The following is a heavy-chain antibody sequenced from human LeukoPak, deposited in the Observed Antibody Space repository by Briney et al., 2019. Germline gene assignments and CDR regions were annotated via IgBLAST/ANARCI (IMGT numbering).Heavy chain of an antibody. J-gene: IGHJ4*02. CDR1: GFTFSSYG. CDR2: ISYDGSNK. D-gene: IGHD3-3*01. Sequence: SGGSLRLSCAASGFTFSSYGMHWVRQAPGKGPEWVAVISYDGSNKYYADSVKGRFTISRDNSKNTLYLQMNSLRAEDTAVYYCAKDITIFGVVPDHWGQGTLVTVSS. CDR3: AKDITIFGVVPDH. V-gene: IGHV3-30*18.